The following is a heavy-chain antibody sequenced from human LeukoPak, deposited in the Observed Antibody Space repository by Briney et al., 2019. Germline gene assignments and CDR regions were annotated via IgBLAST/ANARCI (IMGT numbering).Heavy chain of an antibody. CDR1: GFTFNTYS. CDR2: ISGGGRTT. V-gene: IGHV3-23*01. J-gene: IGHJ4*02. Sequence: GGSLRLSCAASGFTFNTYSMNWVRQAPGKGLQWVSVISGGGRTTEYADSVKGRFTVSRDNSVNTLSLHMDSLRVEDTAIYYCAKNVVFTRYFDSWGQGTLVTVSS. CDR3: AKNVVFTRYFDS. D-gene: IGHD2-21*01.